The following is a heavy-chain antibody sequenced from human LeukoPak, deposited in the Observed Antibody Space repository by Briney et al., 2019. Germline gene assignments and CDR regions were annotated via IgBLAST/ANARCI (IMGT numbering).Heavy chain of an antibody. Sequence: ASVKVSCKASGYTFTGYYMHWVRQAPGQGLEWMGWINPNSGGTNYAQKFQGRVTMTRDTSISTAYMELSRLRSDDTAVYYCARDYCSSTSCLFDYWGQGTLVTVSS. J-gene: IGHJ4*02. CDR2: INPNSGGT. D-gene: IGHD2-2*01. CDR3: ARDYCSSTSCLFDY. CDR1: GYTFTGYY. V-gene: IGHV1-2*02.